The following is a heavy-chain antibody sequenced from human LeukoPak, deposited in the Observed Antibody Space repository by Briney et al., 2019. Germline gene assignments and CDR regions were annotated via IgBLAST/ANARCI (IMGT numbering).Heavy chain of an antibody. J-gene: IGHJ4*02. CDR3: ARVTGSITYIDF. Sequence: PSETLSLTCTVSGGSISSGDYYWSWIRQPPGKGLEWIGYIYYSGSTYYNPSLKSRVTISVDTSKNQFSLKLSSVTAADTAMYYCARVTGSITYIDFWGQGILVTVSS. CDR1: GGSISSGDYY. V-gene: IGHV4-30-4*08. D-gene: IGHD1-14*01. CDR2: IYYSGST.